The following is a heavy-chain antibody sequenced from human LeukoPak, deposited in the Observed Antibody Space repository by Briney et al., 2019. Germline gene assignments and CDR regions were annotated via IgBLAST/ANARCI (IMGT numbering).Heavy chain of an antibody. D-gene: IGHD2-2*01. CDR3: AKEGLRSSTTDY. J-gene: IGHJ4*02. V-gene: IGHV3-30-3*02. CDR2: ISYDGSNK. CDR1: GFTFSSYA. Sequence: GGSLRLSCAASGFTFSSYAMHWVRQAPGKGLEWVAVISYDGSNKYYADSVKGRFTISRDNSKNTLYLQMNSLRAEDTAVYYCAKEGLRSSTTDYWGQGTLVTVSS.